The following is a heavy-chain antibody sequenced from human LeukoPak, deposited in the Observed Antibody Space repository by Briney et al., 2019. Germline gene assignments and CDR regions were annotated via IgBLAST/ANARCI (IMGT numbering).Heavy chain of an antibody. CDR3: ARGLEYSSSSGDY. J-gene: IGHJ4*02. CDR2: ISDTGSTI. Sequence: GGSLRLSCAASGFTFSSYELNWVRQAPGKGLEWVSYISDTGSTIYYADSVKGRFTISRDNSKNTLYLQMNSLRAEDTAVYYCARGLEYSSSSGDYWGQGALVTVSS. V-gene: IGHV3-48*03. D-gene: IGHD6-6*01. CDR1: GFTFSSYE.